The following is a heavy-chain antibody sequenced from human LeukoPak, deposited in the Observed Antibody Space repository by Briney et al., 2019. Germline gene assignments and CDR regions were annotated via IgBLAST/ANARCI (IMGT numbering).Heavy chain of an antibody. CDR1: GFTVSSNY. CDR3: VRGDYGDYTLFDY. Sequence: PGGSLRLSCAASGFTVSSNYMSWVRQAPGNGLEWVAVIYSGGSTYYADSVKGRLPISRDNSKNTLYLQMNSLRAEDTAVYYCVRGDYGDYTLFDYWGQGTLVNVSS. CDR2: IYSGGST. D-gene: IGHD4-17*01. J-gene: IGHJ4*02. V-gene: IGHV3-53*01.